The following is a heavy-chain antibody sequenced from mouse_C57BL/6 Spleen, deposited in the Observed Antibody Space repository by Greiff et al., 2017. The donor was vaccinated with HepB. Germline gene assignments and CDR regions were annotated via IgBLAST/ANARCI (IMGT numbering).Heavy chain of an antibody. J-gene: IGHJ4*01. CDR3: ARAYYSNGGYAMDY. Sequence: VQLQQPGAELVKPGASVKLSCKASGYTFTSYWMHWVKQRPGQGLEWIGMIHPNSGSTNYNEKFKSKATLTVDKASSTAYMQLSSLTSEDSAVYYCARAYYSNGGYAMDYWGQGTSVTVSS. V-gene: IGHV1-64*01. D-gene: IGHD2-5*01. CDR1: GYTFTSYW. CDR2: IHPNSGST.